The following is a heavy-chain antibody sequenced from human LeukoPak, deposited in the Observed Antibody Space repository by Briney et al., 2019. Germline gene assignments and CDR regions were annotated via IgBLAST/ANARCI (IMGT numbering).Heavy chain of an antibody. V-gene: IGHV3-64*01. D-gene: IGHD2-2*01. Sequence: GGSLRLSCEASGFIFSGYDMSWFRQAPGKGLEYVSSLSENERVAFFANSAKGRFTISRDDSKSTLYLQMGSLTTEDTAVYYCARLSGNPTRPAAPDYWGQGTLVTVSS. J-gene: IGHJ4*02. CDR3: ARLSGNPTRPAAPDY. CDR2: LSENERVA. CDR1: GFIFSGYD.